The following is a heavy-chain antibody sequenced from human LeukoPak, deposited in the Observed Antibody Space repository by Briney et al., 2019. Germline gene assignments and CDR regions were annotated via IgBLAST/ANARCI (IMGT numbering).Heavy chain of an antibody. D-gene: IGHD4-17*01. CDR2: ISGSGGST. CDR1: GFTFSSYA. Sequence: PGGSLRLSCAASGFTFSSYAMSWVRQAPGKGLEWVSAISGSGGSTYYADSVKGRFTIPRGNSKNTLYLQMNSLRAEGTAVYYCATHYGDYALEDAFDIWGQGTMVTVSS. V-gene: IGHV3-23*01. J-gene: IGHJ3*02. CDR3: ATHYGDYALEDAFDI.